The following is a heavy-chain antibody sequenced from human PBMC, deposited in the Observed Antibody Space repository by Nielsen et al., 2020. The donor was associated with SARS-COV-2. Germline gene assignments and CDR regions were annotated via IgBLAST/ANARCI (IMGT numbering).Heavy chain of an antibody. CDR3: AKFGLAIPNNWFDP. D-gene: IGHD3-16*01. CDR2: LYFGGST. CDR1: GVSISSRTYY. Sequence: SETLSLTCTVPGVSISSRTYYWGWIRQPPGKRLEWIGSLYFGGSTFYNPSLKSRVTISVDTSKNQFSLRLSSVTAADTSVYYCAKFGLAIPNNWFDPWGQGTLVTVSS. J-gene: IGHJ5*02. V-gene: IGHV4-39*01.